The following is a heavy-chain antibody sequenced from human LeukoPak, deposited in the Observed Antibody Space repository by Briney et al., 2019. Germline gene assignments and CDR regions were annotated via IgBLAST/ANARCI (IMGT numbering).Heavy chain of an antibody. Sequence: GGSLRLSCAASGFTFSTYDMHWVRQTPGKGLEWVAVLSYDGSNKYYADSVGGRFTISRDISKNTLYLQMHSLRGEDTAVYFCAKARAGTRSGGPDYWGQGTLVTGSS. CDR1: GFTFSTYD. D-gene: IGHD4-17*01. CDR3: AKARAGTRSGGPDY. CDR2: LSYDGSNK. V-gene: IGHV3-30*18. J-gene: IGHJ4*02.